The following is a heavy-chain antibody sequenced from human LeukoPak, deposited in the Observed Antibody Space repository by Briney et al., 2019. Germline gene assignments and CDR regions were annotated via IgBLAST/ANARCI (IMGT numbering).Heavy chain of an antibody. CDR3: VRLGGATGHYFYH. V-gene: IGHV3-48*03. D-gene: IGHD1-26*01. J-gene: IGHJ1*01. CDR1: GFTFSSYE. CDR2: ISNSGDST. Sequence: GGSLRLSCAASGFTFSSYEMNWVRQAPGKGLEWVSYISNSGDSTYYAEYVKGRFTIPRENAKKSLYLQMNRLRAEDTAVYYCVRLGGATGHYFYHWGQGTRVTVSS.